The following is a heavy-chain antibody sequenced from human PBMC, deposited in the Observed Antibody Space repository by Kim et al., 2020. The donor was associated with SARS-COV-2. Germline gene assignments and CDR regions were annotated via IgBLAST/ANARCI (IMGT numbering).Heavy chain of an antibody. Sequence: VKGRFTISRDNAKNSLYLQMNSLRAEDTAVYYCAREEEMATTSYYYGMDVWGQGTMVTVSS. J-gene: IGHJ6*02. D-gene: IGHD5-12*01. CDR3: AREEEMATTSYYYGMDV. V-gene: IGHV3-21*01.